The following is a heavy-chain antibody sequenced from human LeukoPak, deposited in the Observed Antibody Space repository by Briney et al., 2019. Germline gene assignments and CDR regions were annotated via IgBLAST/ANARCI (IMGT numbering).Heavy chain of an antibody. CDR2: AYYRSKWYY. Sequence: SLTLSLTCAISGDSVSSNSATWNWIRQSPSRGLEWLGRAYYRSKWYYDYAVSVKSRITINPDTSKSQFSLQLNSVTPEDTAVYYCARFLGTALDYWGQGTLVTVSS. J-gene: IGHJ4*02. V-gene: IGHV6-1*01. CDR1: GDSVSSNSAT. D-gene: IGHD2-21*02. CDR3: ARFLGTALDY.